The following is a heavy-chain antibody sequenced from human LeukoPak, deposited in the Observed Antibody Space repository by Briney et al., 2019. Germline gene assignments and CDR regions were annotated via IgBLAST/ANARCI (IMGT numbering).Heavy chain of an antibody. Sequence: GGSLRLSCGASEFSFSSYGMSWVRQAPGEGLEWVSSIAGSTRSTYYADSVKGRFTISRDNSRNTMYLQMNSLRVEDTALYYCAKDQLNRFCSGGSCSITHDYWGQGTLVTVSS. CDR3: AKDQLNRFCSGGSCSITHDY. V-gene: IGHV3-23*01. CDR2: IAGSTRST. J-gene: IGHJ4*02. CDR1: EFSFSSYG. D-gene: IGHD2-15*01.